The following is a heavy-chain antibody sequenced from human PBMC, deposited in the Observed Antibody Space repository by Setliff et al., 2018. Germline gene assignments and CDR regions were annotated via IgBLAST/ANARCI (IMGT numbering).Heavy chain of an antibody. CDR3: VRDLHWGFDY. CDR2: IRSKAYGGTT. Sequence: GGSLRLSCTTSGFTFGDYAMSWVRQAPGKGLEWVGFIRSKAYGGTTEYAASVKGRFTISRDDSKSIAYLQMNSLRAEDTAVCYCVRDLHWGFDYWGLGTLVTVSS. CDR1: GFTFGDYA. V-gene: IGHV3-49*04. D-gene: IGHD7-27*01. J-gene: IGHJ4*02.